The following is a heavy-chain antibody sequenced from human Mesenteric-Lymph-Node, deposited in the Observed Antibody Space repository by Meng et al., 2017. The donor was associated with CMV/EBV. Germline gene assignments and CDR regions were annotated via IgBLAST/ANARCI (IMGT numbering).Heavy chain of an antibody. V-gene: IGHV3-66*02. CDR1: GFTVTNNY. Sequence: GESLKISCAVTGFTVTNNYMTWVRQAPGKGLEWVSVIYSGGTTYYADSVKGRFTVSRDTSRNTLHLQMNSLRPEDTAVYYCARYSTSNAFDIWGQGTMVTVSS. J-gene: IGHJ3*02. CDR3: ARYSTSNAFDI. D-gene: IGHD2-2*01. CDR2: IYSGGTT.